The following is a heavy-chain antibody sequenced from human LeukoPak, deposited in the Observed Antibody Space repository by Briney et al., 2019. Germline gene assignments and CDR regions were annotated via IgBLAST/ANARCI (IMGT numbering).Heavy chain of an antibody. CDR1: GFTFSSYG. J-gene: IGHJ4*02. D-gene: IGHD3-10*01. V-gene: IGHV3-33*01. CDR3: ARGGATGDVFDY. Sequence: GRSLRLSCAASGFTFSSYGMHWVRQAPGKGLEWVAVIWYDGSNKYYADSVKGRLTISRDNSKNTLYLQMNSLRAEDTAVYYCARGGATGDVFDYWGQGTLVTVSS. CDR2: IWYDGSNK.